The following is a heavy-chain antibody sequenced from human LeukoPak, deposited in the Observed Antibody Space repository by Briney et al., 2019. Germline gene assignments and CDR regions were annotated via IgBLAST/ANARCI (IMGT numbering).Heavy chain of an antibody. Sequence: ASVKVSCKASGYSFTVYHIHWVRQAPGQGLEWMGWMNPTSGDTYYSQKFQGRVTMTRDTAISTAYMDLSRLTSDDTAVYYCARDKPNYDLLSSYSFDPWGQGTLVTVSS. CDR1: GYSFTVYH. D-gene: IGHD3-9*01. CDR2: MNPTSGDT. CDR3: ARDKPNYDLLSSYSFDP. J-gene: IGHJ5*02. V-gene: IGHV1-2*02.